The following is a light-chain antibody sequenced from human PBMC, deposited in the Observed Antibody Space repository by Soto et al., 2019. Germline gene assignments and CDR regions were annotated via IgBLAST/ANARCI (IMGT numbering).Light chain of an antibody. Sequence: MLMRQFPVTLSVFPGESATLSCWTSQSVNSNLAWYQQKLGQAPRVLIYGASTRATGIPGRFSGSGSETDFNLTISGLQSEDFGVYYCQHYNTWPLTFGHGTTVEIK. CDR2: GAS. V-gene: IGKV3-15*01. CDR1: QSVNSN. J-gene: IGKJ1*01. CDR3: QHYNTWPLT.